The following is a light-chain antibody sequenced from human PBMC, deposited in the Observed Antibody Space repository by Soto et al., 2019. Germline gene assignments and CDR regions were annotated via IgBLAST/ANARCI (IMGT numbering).Light chain of an antibody. J-gene: IGLJ3*02. Sequence: QSALTQPASVSGSPGQSITISCTGTSSDVGGYHSVSWYQHHPGKAPKVLIYEVSHRPSGVSDRFCGSKSGNTASLAISGLQAEDEADYYCSSYTTSTTLVVFGGGTKLTVL. CDR2: EVS. CDR1: SSDVGGYHS. CDR3: SSYTTSTTLVV. V-gene: IGLV2-14*01.